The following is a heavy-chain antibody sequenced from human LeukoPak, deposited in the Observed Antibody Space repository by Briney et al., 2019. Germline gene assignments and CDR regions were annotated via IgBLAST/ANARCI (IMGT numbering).Heavy chain of an antibody. CDR1: GFTFSSYG. CDR3: WGSGSYTLHWYFDL. CDR2: ISGSGGST. D-gene: IGHD3-10*01. V-gene: IGHV3-23*01. Sequence: GGTLRLSCAVSGFTFSSYGMSWVRQAPGKGLEWVSAISGSGGSTYYADSVKGRFTISRDNSKNTLYLQMNSLRAEDTAVYYLWGSGSYTLHWYFDLWGRGTLVTVSS. J-gene: IGHJ2*01.